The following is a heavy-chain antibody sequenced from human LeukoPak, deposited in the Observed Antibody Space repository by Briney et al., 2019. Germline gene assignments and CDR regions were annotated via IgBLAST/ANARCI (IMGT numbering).Heavy chain of an antibody. CDR3: AKDIGKYSSGWELAFDC. D-gene: IGHD6-19*01. J-gene: IGHJ4*02. CDR1: GFAFSTFG. CDR2: ISYDGSNK. Sequence: GKSLRLSCAASGFAFSTFGLHWVRQAPGKGLEWVAVISYDGSNKYYADSVKGRFTISRDNSKNTLYLQMNSLRAEDTAVYYCAKDIGKYSSGWELAFDCWGQGTLVTVSS. V-gene: IGHV3-30*18.